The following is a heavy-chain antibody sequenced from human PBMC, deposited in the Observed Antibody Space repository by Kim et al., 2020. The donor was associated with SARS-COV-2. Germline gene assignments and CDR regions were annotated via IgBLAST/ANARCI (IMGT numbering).Heavy chain of an antibody. J-gene: IGHJ3*02. CDR3: AREETVTKNDAFDI. CDR2: IIPIFGTA. Sequence: SVKVSCKASGGTFSSYAISWVRQAPGQGLEWMGGIIPIFGTANYAQKFQGRVTITADESTSTAYMELSSLRSEDTAVYYCAREETVTKNDAFDIWGQGTMVTVSS. CDR1: GGTFSSYA. V-gene: IGHV1-69*13. D-gene: IGHD4-17*01.